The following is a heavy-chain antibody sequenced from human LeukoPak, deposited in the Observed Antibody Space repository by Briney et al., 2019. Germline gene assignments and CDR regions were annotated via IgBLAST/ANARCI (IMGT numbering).Heavy chain of an antibody. CDR2: ISYDGSNK. V-gene: IGHV3-30-3*01. CDR3: ARAATNYYYGMDV. J-gene: IGHJ6*02. Sequence: GGSLRLSCAASGFTFSSYAMHWVRQAPGKGLEWVAVISYDGSNKYYADSVKGRFTISRDNSKNTLYLQMSSLRAEDTAVYYCARAATNYYYGMDVWGQGTTVTVSS. D-gene: IGHD2-15*01. CDR1: GFTFSSYA.